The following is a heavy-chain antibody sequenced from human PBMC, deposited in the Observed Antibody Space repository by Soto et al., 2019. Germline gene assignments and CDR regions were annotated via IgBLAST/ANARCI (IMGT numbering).Heavy chain of an antibody. CDR2: ISSGSKTI. CDR1: GFTFSSYS. V-gene: IGHV3-48*02. CDR3: AREDILGVRSFDY. J-gene: IGHJ4*02. D-gene: IGHD3-10*01. Sequence: GGSLRLSCAASGFTFSSYSMNWVRQAPGKGLEWVSYISSGSKTIYYADSVQGRFTVSRDNAKNSQYLQMHSLTDEDKAVYYCAREDILGVRSFDYWGRGTLVTVSS.